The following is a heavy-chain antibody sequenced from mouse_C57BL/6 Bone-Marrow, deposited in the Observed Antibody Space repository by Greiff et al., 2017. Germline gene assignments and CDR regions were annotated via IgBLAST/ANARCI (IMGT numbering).Heavy chain of an antibody. CDR2: IYPGSGST. Sequence: QVQLQQPGAELVKPGASVKLSCKASGYTFTSYWITWVKQRPGQGLEWIGDIYPGSGSTNYTEKFKSKATLTVDTSSSTAYMQLSSLTSEDSAVYYCARPYYSNYWYFDVWGTGTTVTVSS. CDR1: GYTFTSYW. V-gene: IGHV1-55*01. D-gene: IGHD2-5*01. J-gene: IGHJ1*03. CDR3: ARPYYSNYWYFDV.